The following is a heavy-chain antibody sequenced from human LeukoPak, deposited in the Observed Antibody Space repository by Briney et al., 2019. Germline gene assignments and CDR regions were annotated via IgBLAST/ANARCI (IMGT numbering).Heavy chain of an antibody. J-gene: IGHJ5*02. CDR2: INHSGST. CDR1: GGSFSGYY. Sequence: PSETLSLTCAVYGGSFSGYYWSWIRQPPGKGLEWIGEINHSGSTNYNPSLKSRVTISVDTSKNQFSLKLSSVTAADTAVYYCARGLMGYWYLNWFDPWGQGTLVTVSS. CDR3: ARGLMGYWYLNWFDP. V-gene: IGHV4-34*01. D-gene: IGHD2-15*01.